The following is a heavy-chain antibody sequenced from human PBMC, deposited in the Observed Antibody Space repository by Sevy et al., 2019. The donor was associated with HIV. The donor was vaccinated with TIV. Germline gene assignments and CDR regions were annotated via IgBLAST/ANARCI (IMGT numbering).Heavy chain of an antibody. CDR3: ARDFGPGIAAAPDL. CDR2: ISSSSTYI. D-gene: IGHD6-13*01. J-gene: IGHJ2*01. CDR1: GFTFSSYN. Sequence: GGSLRLSCAASGFTFSSYNMNWVRQAPGKGLEWVSSISSSSTYIYYADSVQGRFTISRDNAKNSLFLQTNSLRAEDTAVYHCARDFGPGIAAAPDLWGRGTLVTVSS. V-gene: IGHV3-21*01.